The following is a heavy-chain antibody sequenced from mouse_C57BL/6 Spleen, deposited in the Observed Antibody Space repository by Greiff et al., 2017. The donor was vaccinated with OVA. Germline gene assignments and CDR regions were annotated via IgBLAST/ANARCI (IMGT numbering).Heavy chain of an antibody. CDR2: IYPRSGNT. V-gene: IGHV1-81*01. D-gene: IGHD4-1*01. Sequence: VQLQQSGAELARPGASVKLSCKASGYTFTSYGISWVKQRTGQGLEWIGEIYPRSGNTYYNEKFKGKATLTADKSSSTAYMELRSLTSEDSAVYFCARVNWFDDWGQGTTLTVSS. CDR3: ARVNWFDD. CDR1: GYTFTSYG. J-gene: IGHJ2*01.